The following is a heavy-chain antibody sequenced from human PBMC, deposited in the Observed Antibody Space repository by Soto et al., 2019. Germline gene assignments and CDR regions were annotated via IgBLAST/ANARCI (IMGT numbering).Heavy chain of an antibody. CDR2: ISGGGGGK. V-gene: IGHV3-23*01. D-gene: IGHD3-22*01. Sequence: GGSLRLSCTPSGFTFDNFAMSWVRQAPGRGLEWVSAISGGGGGKYYADSVKGRFIIARDNSKNTVYLEVNGLRTEDTAVYYCAKDVHYDSSGGLDYWGQGTLVTVSS. CDR3: AKDVHYDSSGGLDY. J-gene: IGHJ4*02. CDR1: GFTFDNFA.